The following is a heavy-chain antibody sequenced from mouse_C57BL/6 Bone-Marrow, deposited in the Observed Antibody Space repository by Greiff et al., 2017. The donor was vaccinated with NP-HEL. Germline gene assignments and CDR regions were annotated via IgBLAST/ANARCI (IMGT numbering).Heavy chain of an antibody. Sequence: VQLQESGAELARPGASVKLSCKASGYTFTSYGISWVKQRTGQGLEWIGEIYPRSGNTYYNEKFKGKATLTADKSSSTAYMELRSLTSEDSAVYFCARGRIYYYGSRRRYFDYWGQGTTLTVSS. CDR3: ARGRIYYYGSRRRYFDY. CDR1: GYTFTSYG. CDR2: IYPRSGNT. J-gene: IGHJ2*01. V-gene: IGHV1-81*01. D-gene: IGHD1-1*01.